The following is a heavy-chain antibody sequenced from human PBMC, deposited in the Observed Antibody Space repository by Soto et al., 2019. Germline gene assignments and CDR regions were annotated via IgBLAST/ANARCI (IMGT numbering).Heavy chain of an antibody. V-gene: IGHV3-23*01. CDR3: AKLRYFDWPSGGNWFDP. CDR2: ISGSGGST. J-gene: IGHJ5*02. D-gene: IGHD3-9*01. CDR1: GFTFSSYA. Sequence: GGSLRLSCAASGFTFSSYAMSWVRQAPGKGLEWVSAISGSGGSTYYADSVKGRFTISRDNSKNTLYLQMNSLRAEDTAVYYCAKLRYFDWPSGGNWFDPWGQGTLVTVS.